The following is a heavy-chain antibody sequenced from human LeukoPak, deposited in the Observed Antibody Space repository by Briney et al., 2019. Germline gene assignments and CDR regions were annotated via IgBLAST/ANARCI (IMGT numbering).Heavy chain of an antibody. Sequence: AGGSLRLSCTASGFTFSNYEMNWVRQAPGKGLEWVSYISSIGSTIYYSDSVKGRFTISRDNAKKSLYLQMNSLRAEDTAVYYCATISGTYSTYYFDYWGQGTLVTVSS. V-gene: IGHV3-48*03. CDR3: ATISGTYSTYYFDY. CDR2: ISSIGSTI. CDR1: GFTFSNYE. J-gene: IGHJ4*02. D-gene: IGHD1-26*01.